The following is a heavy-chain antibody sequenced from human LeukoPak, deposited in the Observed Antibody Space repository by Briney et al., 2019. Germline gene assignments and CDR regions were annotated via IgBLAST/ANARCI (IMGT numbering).Heavy chain of an antibody. CDR3: ARGSGWYYS. CDR1: GGSISSYY. D-gene: IGHD2-15*01. Sequence: SETLSLTCTVSGGSISSYYRSWIRQPPGKGLEWIGYIYHSGSTNYNPSLKSRVTISVDTSKNQFSLNLSSVTAADTAAYYCARGSGWYYSWGQGTLVTVSS. J-gene: IGHJ5*01. CDR2: IYHSGST. V-gene: IGHV4-59*01.